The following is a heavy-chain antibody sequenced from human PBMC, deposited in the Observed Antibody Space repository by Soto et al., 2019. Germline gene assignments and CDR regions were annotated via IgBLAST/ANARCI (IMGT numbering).Heavy chain of an antibody. D-gene: IGHD3-3*01. CDR3: SRTGEFWRGNDAFDI. Sequence: SETLSLTCTVSGGSVSSGSYYWSWIRQPPGKGLEWIGYMYYSGSTNYNPSLKSRVTISLDTSKNQFSLKLSSVTAADTAVYFLSRTGEFWRGNDAFDIWGQGTMVTVSS. J-gene: IGHJ3*02. CDR1: GGSVSSGSYY. CDR2: MYYSGST. V-gene: IGHV4-61*01.